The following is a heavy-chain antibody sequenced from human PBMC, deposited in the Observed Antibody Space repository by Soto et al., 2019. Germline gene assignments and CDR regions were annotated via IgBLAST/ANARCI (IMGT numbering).Heavy chain of an antibody. V-gene: IGHV4-59*01. J-gene: IGHJ5*02. CDR3: ARDQNYYGSGSYRPYNWFDP. CDR2: IYYSGST. CDR1: GGSISSYY. Sequence: SETLSLTCTVSGGSISSYYWSWIRQPPGKGLDWIGYIYYSGSTNYNPSLKSRVTISVDTSKNQFSLKLSSVTAADTAVYYCARDQNYYGSGSYRPYNWFDPWGQGTLVTVSS. D-gene: IGHD3-10*01.